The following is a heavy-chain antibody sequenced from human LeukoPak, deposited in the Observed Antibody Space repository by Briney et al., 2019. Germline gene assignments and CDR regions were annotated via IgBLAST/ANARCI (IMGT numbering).Heavy chain of an antibody. J-gene: IGHJ4*02. V-gene: IGHV3-7*01. CDR2: IKQDGSDK. CDR1: GFTFSSYG. Sequence: GGSLRLSCAASGFTFSSYGMHWVRRAPGKGLEWVANIKQDGSDKQYVDSIKGRFTITRDNARNTLYLQMDSLRVEDTAIYYCARFSRVQSSFWGQGTLVTVSS. CDR3: ARFSRVQSSF. D-gene: IGHD4/OR15-4a*01.